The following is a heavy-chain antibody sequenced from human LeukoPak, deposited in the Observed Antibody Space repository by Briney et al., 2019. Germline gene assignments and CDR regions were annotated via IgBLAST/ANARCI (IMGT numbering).Heavy chain of an antibody. J-gene: IGHJ4*02. Sequence: SETLSLTCTVSGGSIGSYCWNWIRQPPGKGLEWIGYVSYSGSTNYNPSLKSRVTMSVDKSKNQFSLKLSSVTAADTAVYFCARATSGYYFDFWGQGTLVTVSS. CDR3: ARATSGYYFDF. D-gene: IGHD3-22*01. CDR1: GGSIGSYC. V-gene: IGHV4-59*01. CDR2: VSYSGST.